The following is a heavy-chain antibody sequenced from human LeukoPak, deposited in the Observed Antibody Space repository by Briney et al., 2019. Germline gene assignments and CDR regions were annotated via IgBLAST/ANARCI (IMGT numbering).Heavy chain of an antibody. CDR3: ATPSRDYDFWSGYYTPYYYGMDV. D-gene: IGHD3-3*01. J-gene: IGHJ6*02. CDR1: GGSISSSSYY. V-gene: IGHV4-39*01. CDR2: IYYSGST. Sequence: SETLSLTCTVSGGSISSSSYYWGWIRQPPGKGLEWIGSIYYSGSTYYNPSLKSRVTISVDTSKNQFSLKLSSVSAADTAVYYCATPSRDYDFWSGYYTPYYYGMDVWGQGTTVTVSS.